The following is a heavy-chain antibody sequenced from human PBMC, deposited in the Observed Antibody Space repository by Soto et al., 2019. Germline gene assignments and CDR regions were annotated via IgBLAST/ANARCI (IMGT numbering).Heavy chain of an antibody. CDR3: ARETYYYDSSGLPY. V-gene: IGHV6-1*01. CDR2: TYYRSKWYN. D-gene: IGHD3-22*01. Sequence: TLSLTGGVSGGSGVFNSVGWVWIRQAPSRGLEWLGRTYYRSKWYNDYAVSVKSRITINPDTSKNQFSLQLNSVTPEDTAVYYCARETYYYDSSGLPYWGQGTLVTVSS. J-gene: IGHJ4*02. CDR1: GGSGVFNSVG.